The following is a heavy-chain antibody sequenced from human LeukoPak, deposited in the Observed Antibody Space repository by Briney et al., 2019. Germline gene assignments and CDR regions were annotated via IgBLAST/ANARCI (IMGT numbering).Heavy chain of an antibody. Sequence: GGSLRLSCAASGFTFSGYGMHWVRQAPGKGLEWVVVISHDGSNNNYADSVKGRFTISRDNSKNTLYLQMNSLRPEDTAVYYCAKVREGTAHFDYWGQGTLVTVSS. D-gene: IGHD1-7*01. CDR2: ISHDGSNN. CDR3: AKVREGTAHFDY. J-gene: IGHJ4*02. CDR1: GFTFSGYG. V-gene: IGHV3-30*18.